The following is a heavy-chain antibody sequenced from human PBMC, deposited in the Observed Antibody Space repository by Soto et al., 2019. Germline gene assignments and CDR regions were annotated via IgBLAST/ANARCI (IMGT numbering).Heavy chain of an antibody. CDR3: AADPYYYDSSGYNFDY. V-gene: IGHV1-58*01. D-gene: IGHD3-22*01. J-gene: IGHJ4*02. CDR2: IVVGSGNT. Sequence: AASVKVSCKASGFTFTSSAVQWVRQARGQRLEWIGWIVVGSGNTNYAQKFQERVTITRDMSTSTAYMELSSLRSEDTAVYYCAADPYYYDSSGYNFDYWGQGTLVTVS. CDR1: GFTFTSSA.